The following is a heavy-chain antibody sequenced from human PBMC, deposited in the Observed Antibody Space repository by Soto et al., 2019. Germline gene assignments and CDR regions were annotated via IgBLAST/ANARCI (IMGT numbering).Heavy chain of an antibody. CDR3: ARGRIWFDP. CDR1: GGSVSSSSYY. CDR2: INHSGST. D-gene: IGHD2-15*01. V-gene: IGHV4-39*07. Sequence: SETLSLTCTVSGGSVSSSSYYWGWVRPPPGEGVEWIGEINHSGSTNYNPSFKSRVTISVDTSKNQFSLKLSSVTAADTAVYYCARGRIWFDPWGQGTLVTVSS. J-gene: IGHJ5*02.